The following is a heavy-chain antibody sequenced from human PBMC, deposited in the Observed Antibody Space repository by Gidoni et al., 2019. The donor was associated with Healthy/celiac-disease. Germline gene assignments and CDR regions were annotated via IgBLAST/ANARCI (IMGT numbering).Heavy chain of an antibody. Sequence: QVQLQQWGAGLLKPSETLSLTCAVYGGSFSGYYWSWIRQPPGKGLEWIGEINHSGSTNYNPSLKSRVTISVDTSKNPFSLKLSSGTAADAAVYYCARGRASSHYYYYHGIDVWGQGTTVTVSS. CDR2: INHSGST. CDR3: ARGRASSHYYYYHGIDV. D-gene: IGHD6-19*01. V-gene: IGHV4-34*01. J-gene: IGHJ6*02. CDR1: GGSFSGYY.